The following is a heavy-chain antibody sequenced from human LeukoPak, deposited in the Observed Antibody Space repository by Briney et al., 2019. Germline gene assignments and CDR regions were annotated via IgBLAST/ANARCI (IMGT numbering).Heavy chain of an antibody. CDR1: GFTFSSYG. D-gene: IGHD3-22*01. CDR2: ISGSGGSA. V-gene: IGHV3-23*01. J-gene: IGHJ4*02. CDR3: ARAKGYYYDSSGPYYFDY. Sequence: GGSLRLSCAASGFTFSSYGMSWVRQAPGKGLEWVSAISGSGGSAYYADSVKGRFTISRDNSKNTLYLQMNSLRAEDTAVYYCARAKGYYYDSSGPYYFDYWGQGTLVTVSS.